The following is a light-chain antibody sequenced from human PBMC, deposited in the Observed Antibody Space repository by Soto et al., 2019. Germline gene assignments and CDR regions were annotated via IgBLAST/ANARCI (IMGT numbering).Light chain of an antibody. CDR2: EVT. CDR1: SSDVGGYNF. V-gene: IGLV2-14*01. CDR3: SSYASSNIFL. Sequence: QSFLTQPASVSGSPGQSITISCTGTSSDVGGYNFVSWYQQHPGKAPKLMIYEVTNRPSGVSSRFSGSKSGNTASLTISGLQPEDEADYCCSSYASSNIFLFGTGTKVTVL. J-gene: IGLJ1*01.